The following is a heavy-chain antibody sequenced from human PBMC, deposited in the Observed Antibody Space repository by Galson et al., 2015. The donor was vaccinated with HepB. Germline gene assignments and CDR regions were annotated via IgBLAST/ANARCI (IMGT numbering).Heavy chain of an antibody. CDR2: TYYRFKWYY. V-gene: IGHV6-1*01. D-gene: IGHD3-22*01. Sequence: CAISGDSVSSNSAAWNWIRQSPSRGLEWLGRTYYRFKWYYDYAVSVKSQITINPDISKNQFSLQLNSVTPEDTAVYYCARNVYYDTSGYYYKPGWIDPWGQGTLVTVSS. J-gene: IGHJ5*02. CDR3: ARNVYYDTSGYYYKPGWIDP. CDR1: GDSVSSNSAA.